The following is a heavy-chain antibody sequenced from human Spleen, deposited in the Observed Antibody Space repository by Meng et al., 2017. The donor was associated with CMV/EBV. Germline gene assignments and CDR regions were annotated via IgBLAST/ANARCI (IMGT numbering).Heavy chain of an antibody. V-gene: IGHV5-51*01. J-gene: IGHJ6*02. Sequence: GESLKISCKGSAYSFTGYWIGWVRQMPGKGLEWMGIIYPDDSDTRYSPSFQGHVTISADKSINTAYLQWSSLKASDTAMYYCARLLGFRYYYYGMDVWGQGTTVTSP. CDR1: AYSFTGYW. D-gene: IGHD2/OR15-2a*01. CDR3: ARLLGFRYYYYGMDV. CDR2: IYPDDSDT.